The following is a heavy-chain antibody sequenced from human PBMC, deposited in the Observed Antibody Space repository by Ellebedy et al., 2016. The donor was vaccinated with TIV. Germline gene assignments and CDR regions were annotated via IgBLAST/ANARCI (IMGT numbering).Heavy chain of an antibody. Sequence: GESLKISCAASEFAFETDWMTWVRQAPGKGLEWVANINQDGSDTSYVDSVKGRFSISRDNAKNSLYLQMNSLRTEDTAVYYCARDQNGDLDYWGQGTLVTVSS. V-gene: IGHV3-7*01. CDR2: INQDGSDT. CDR3: ARDQNGDLDY. D-gene: IGHD4-17*01. CDR1: EFAFETDW. J-gene: IGHJ4*02.